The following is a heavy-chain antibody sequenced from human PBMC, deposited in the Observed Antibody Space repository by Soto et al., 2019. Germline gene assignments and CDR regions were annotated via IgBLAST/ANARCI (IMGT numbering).Heavy chain of an antibody. CDR2: MFYSGTT. D-gene: IGHD2-15*01. CDR1: GASMIGNY. Sequence: QVQLQESGPGLVKPSETLSLTCTVSGASMIGNYWTWVRQPPGKGLEWIGNMFYSGTTNYNPSLKSRVTMSLDTSMIQFSLRLSSVTAADTAVYYCARPNMWYGKIQDWGQGTLVTVSS. V-gene: IGHV4-59*01. J-gene: IGHJ1*01. CDR3: ARPNMWYGKIQD.